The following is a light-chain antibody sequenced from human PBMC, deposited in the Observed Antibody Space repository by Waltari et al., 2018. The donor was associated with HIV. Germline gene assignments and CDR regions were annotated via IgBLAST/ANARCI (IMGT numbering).Light chain of an antibody. J-gene: IGLJ3*02. Sequence: QAVLTQPSSLSASPAASACLTRTLRSGINVRNYWIYWYHRHPGTPPQYLLRYKSDSDKQQGSGVPSRFSGSKDASANAGILLISGLQAEDEADYYCMTWHSSAWVFGGGTKLTVL. CDR3: MTWHSSAWV. CDR2: YKSDSDK. V-gene: IGLV5-45*03. CDR1: SGINVRNYW.